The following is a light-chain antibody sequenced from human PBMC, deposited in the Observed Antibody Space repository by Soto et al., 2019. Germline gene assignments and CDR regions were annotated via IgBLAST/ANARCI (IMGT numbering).Light chain of an antibody. V-gene: IGKV1-5*03. CDR1: QSISSW. CDR2: KAS. Sequence: DIQMTQSPSTLSASAGDRVTITCRASQSISSWLAWYQQKPGKAPKLLIQKASSLESGVPSRFSGSGSGTEFTLTISSLQPDDFATYYCQQYNRYSPWTFGQGTKVEIK. J-gene: IGKJ1*01. CDR3: QQYNRYSPWT.